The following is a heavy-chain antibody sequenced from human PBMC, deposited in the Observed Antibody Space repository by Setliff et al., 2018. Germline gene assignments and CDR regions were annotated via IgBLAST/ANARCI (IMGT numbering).Heavy chain of an antibody. CDR3: AREQWLDPPGYYYMDV. D-gene: IGHD6-19*01. Sequence: TSETLSLTCTVSGGSISSYYWSWIRQPAGKGLEWIGHIYIGGSANYNPSLKSRVTMSIDTSKNQFSLKLNSVTAADMAVYYCAREQWLDPPGYYYMDVWAKVTTVTVSS. V-gene: IGHV4-4*07. J-gene: IGHJ6*03. CDR2: IYIGGSA. CDR1: GGSISSYY.